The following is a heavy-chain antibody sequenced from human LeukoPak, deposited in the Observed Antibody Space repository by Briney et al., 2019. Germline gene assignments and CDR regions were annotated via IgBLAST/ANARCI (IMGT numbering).Heavy chain of an antibody. CDR2: IGAYNGNT. Sequence: ASVKVSCKASGYTFTSYGISWVRQAPGQGLEWMGWIGAYNGNTNYAQKLQGRVTMTTDTSTSTAYMELRSLRSDDTAVYYCARGGDWNYVPEDWFDPWGQGTLVTVSS. CDR3: ARGGDWNYVPEDWFDP. D-gene: IGHD1-7*01. J-gene: IGHJ5*02. CDR1: GYTFTSYG. V-gene: IGHV1-18*01.